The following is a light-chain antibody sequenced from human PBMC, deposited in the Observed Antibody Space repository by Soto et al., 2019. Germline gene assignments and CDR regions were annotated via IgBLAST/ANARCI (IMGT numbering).Light chain of an antibody. V-gene: IGKV3-11*01. Sequence: EIVLTQSPATPSLSPGDRATLSCRASQSVSTYLAWYQQKPGQAPRLLIYDASNRATGIPARFSGSGSGTDFTLTISSLEPEDFAVYYCQQRSNGLTFGGGTKV. J-gene: IGKJ4*01. CDR1: QSVSTY. CDR2: DAS. CDR3: QQRSNGLT.